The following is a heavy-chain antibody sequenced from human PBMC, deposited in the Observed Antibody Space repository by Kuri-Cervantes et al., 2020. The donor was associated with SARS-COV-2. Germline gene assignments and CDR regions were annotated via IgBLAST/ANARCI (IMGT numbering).Heavy chain of an antibody. CDR1: GFTFNNFW. D-gene: IGHD1-14*01. Sequence: GESLKISCEASGFTFNNFWMSWVRQAPGKGLEWVANIKQDGSKENYVDSVKGRFTISRDNAKNSLYLQMNSLRAEDTAVYYCARTSLTGYWYFDLWGRGTLVTVSS. CDR3: ARTSLTGYWYFDL. CDR2: IKQDGSKE. J-gene: IGHJ2*01. V-gene: IGHV3-7*01.